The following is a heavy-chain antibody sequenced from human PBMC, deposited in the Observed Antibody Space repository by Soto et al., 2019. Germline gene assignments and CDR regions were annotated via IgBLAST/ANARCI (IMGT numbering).Heavy chain of an antibody. CDR2: ISGSGGST. CDR1: GFTFSCYG. CDR3: APSITIFGDPFDY. D-gene: IGHD3-3*01. J-gene: IGHJ4*02. V-gene: IGHV3-23*01. Sequence: PGGSLRLSCAASGFTFSCYGMSWVRQAPGKGLEWVSAISGSGGSTYYADSVKGRFTISRDNSKNTLYLQMNSLRAEDTAVYYCAPSITIFGDPFDYWGQGTLVTVSS.